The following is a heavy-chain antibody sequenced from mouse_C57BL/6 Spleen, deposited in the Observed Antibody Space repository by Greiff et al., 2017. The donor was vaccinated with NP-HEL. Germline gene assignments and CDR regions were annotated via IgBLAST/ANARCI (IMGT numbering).Heavy chain of an antibody. D-gene: IGHD2-4*01. V-gene: IGHV1-4*01. CDR1: GYTFTSYT. CDR3: ARGGDYAERYYFDY. J-gene: IGHJ2*01. CDR2: INPSSGYT. Sequence: QVQLQQSGAELARPGASVKMSCKASGYTFTSYTMHWVKQRPGQGLEWIGYINPSSGYTKYNQKFKDKATLTADKSSSTAYMQLSSLTSADSAVYYCARGGDYAERYYFDYWGQGTTLTVSS.